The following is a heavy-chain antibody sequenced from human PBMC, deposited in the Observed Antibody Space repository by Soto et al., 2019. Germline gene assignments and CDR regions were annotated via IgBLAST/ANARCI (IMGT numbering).Heavy chain of an antibody. CDR3: ARELATYGMDV. Sequence: SVKVSCKASGYTFATYAVHWVRQAPGQGLEWMGGIIPIFGTANYAQKFQGRVTTTADESTSTAYMELSSLRSEDTAVYYCARELATYGMDVWGQGTTVTVSS. V-gene: IGHV1-69*13. CDR2: IIPIFGTA. CDR1: GYTFATYA. J-gene: IGHJ6*02.